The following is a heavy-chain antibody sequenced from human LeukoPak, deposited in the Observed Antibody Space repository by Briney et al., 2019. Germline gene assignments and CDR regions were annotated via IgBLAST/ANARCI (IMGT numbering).Heavy chain of an antibody. CDR1: GGSISSYY. J-gene: IGHJ4*02. V-gene: IGHV4-59*08. CDR3: ARHGYYDSSGYYIWHFDY. Sequence: SETLSLTCTVSGGSISSYYWSWIRQPPGKGLEWIGYIYYSGSTNYNPSLKSRVTISVDTSKNQFSLKLSSVTAADTAAYYCARHGYYDSSGYYIWHFDYWGQGTLVTVSS. CDR2: IYYSGST. D-gene: IGHD3-22*01.